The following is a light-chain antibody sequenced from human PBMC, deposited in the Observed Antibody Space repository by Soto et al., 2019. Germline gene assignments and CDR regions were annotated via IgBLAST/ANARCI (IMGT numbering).Light chain of an antibody. CDR1: QSIGLW. J-gene: IGKJ2*01. CDR3: QQYNGYLYT. Sequence: DIQMAQSPPTLSASVGDRVTMTCRASQSIGLWLAWYQQKPGQAPKLLIYDASRLESGVPPRFSGSEYGTEFALTISSLQPDDFATYYCQQYNGYLYTFGQGTKLEIK. CDR2: DAS. V-gene: IGKV1-5*01.